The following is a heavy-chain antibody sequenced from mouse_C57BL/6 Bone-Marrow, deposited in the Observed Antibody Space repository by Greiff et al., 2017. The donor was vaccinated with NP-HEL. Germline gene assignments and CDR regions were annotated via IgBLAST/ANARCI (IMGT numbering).Heavy chain of an antibody. Sequence: DVKLQESGPELVKPGASVKISCKASGYTFTDYYMNWVKQSHGKSLEWIGDINPNNGGTSYNQKFKGKATLTVDKSSSTAYMELRSLTSEDSAVYYCAGFYYSNYAAFDYWGQGTTLTVSS. CDR2: INPNNGGT. CDR1: GYTFTDYY. J-gene: IGHJ2*01. CDR3: AGFYYSNYAAFDY. V-gene: IGHV1-26*01. D-gene: IGHD2-5*01.